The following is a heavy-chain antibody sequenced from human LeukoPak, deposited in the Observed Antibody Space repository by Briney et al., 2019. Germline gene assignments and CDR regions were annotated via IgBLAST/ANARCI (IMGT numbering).Heavy chain of an antibody. CDR3: AKNRLQLDY. J-gene: IGHJ4*02. D-gene: IGHD5-24*01. CDR1: GFTVSSNY. V-gene: IGHV3-23*01. CDR2: ISGSGGST. Sequence: PGGSLRLSCAASGFTVSSNYMSWVRQAPGKGLEWVSAISGSGGSTYYADSVKGRFTISRDNSKNTLYLQMNSLRAEDTAVYYCAKNRLQLDYWGQGTLVTVSS.